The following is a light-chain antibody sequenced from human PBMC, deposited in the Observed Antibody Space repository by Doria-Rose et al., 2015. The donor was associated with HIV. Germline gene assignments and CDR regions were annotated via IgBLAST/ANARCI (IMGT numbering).Light chain of an antibody. V-gene: IGKV1-5*03. CDR3: QQYNNYSSS. J-gene: IGKJ2*03. CDR2: KAS. Sequence: DIQMTQSPSTLSASVGDRVTITCRASQSVSDWLAWYQQKPGKAPNLLIYKASSLESGVPSRFSGSGSGTEFTLTISSLQPDDFATYYCQQYNNYSSSFGQGTKLEIK. CDR1: QSVSDW.